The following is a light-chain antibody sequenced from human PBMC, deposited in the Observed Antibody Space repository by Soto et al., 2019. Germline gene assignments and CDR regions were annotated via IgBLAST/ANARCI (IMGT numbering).Light chain of an antibody. V-gene: IGKV1-33*01. CDR2: DAS. CDR3: QQYDNLPPV. J-gene: IGKJ5*01. Sequence: DLQMTQSPSSLSASVGDRVTITCQASQDISNYLNWYQQKPGKAPKLLIYDASNLETGVPSRFSGSGSGTDFTFTISSLQPADIATYYCQQYDNLPPVFGQGTRLEIK. CDR1: QDISNY.